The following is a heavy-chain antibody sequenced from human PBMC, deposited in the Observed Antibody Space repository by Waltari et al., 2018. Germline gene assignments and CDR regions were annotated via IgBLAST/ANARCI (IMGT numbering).Heavy chain of an antibody. CDR1: GGTFSSYA. J-gene: IGHJ5*02. V-gene: IGHV1-69*01. Sequence: QVQLVQSGAEVKKPGSSVKVSCKASGGTFSSYAISWVRQAPGQGLEWMGGIIPIFGTANYAQKFQGRVTITADESTSTAYMELSSLRSEDTAVYYCARDPGQITTVTSFRWFDPWGQGTLVTVSS. CDR3: ARDPGQITTVTSFRWFDP. CDR2: IIPIFGTA. D-gene: IGHD4-17*01.